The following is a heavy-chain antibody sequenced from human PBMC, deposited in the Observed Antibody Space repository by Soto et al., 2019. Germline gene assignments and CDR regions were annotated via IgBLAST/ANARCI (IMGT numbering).Heavy chain of an antibody. J-gene: IGHJ6*02. CDR1: VGSIRIYS. Sequence: QVQLQESGPGLVKPSETLSLTCNVSVGSIRIYSWSWVRQPAGKALEWIGRIYTSGSTNYNPSLRSRVSISVDTSKNQFSLTVTSVTAADTAVYYCAREGASGFGMDVWGQGTTVTVSS. V-gene: IGHV4-4*07. CDR3: AREGASGFGMDV. D-gene: IGHD1-26*01. CDR2: IYTSGST.